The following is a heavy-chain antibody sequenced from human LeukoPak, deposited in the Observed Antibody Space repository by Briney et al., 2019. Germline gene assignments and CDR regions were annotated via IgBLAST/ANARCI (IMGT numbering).Heavy chain of an antibody. J-gene: IGHJ4*02. D-gene: IGHD6-19*01. Sequence: SETLSLTCTVSGGSISSYHWSWIRQPPGKGLEWIGYIYYSGSTNHNPSLKSRVTISVDTSKNQFSLKPSSVTAADPAMYYCARRAYSSGWYYFDYWGQGTLVTVSS. V-gene: IGHV4-59*01. CDR3: ARRAYSSGWYYFDY. CDR1: GGSISSYH. CDR2: IYYSGST.